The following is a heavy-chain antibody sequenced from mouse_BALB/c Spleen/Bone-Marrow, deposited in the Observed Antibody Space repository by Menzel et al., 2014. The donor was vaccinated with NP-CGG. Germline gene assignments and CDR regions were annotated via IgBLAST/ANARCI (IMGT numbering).Heavy chain of an antibody. Sequence: HLVESGAELVKPGASVKMSCKASGYTFTSYVMHWVKQKPGQGLEWIGNINPYNDNTKYNEKFKGKATLTSDKSSSTAYMELSSLTSEDSAVYYCARSLYGYDWYFDVWGAGTTVTVSS. J-gene: IGHJ1*01. CDR1: GYTFTSYV. V-gene: IGHV1-14*01. CDR3: ARSLYGYDWYFDV. D-gene: IGHD2-2*01. CDR2: INPYNDNT.